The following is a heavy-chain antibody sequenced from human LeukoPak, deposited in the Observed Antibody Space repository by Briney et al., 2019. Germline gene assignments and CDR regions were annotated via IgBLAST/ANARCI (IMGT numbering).Heavy chain of an antibody. CDR3: ARAGDGYYYYYYMDV. CDR2: ILSSESSNT. J-gene: IGHJ6*03. D-gene: IGHD5-24*01. CDR1: NGSFSTYY. Sequence: SETLSLTCSVSNGSFSTYYWGWIRQPPGKRLEWIGYILSSESSNTNYNPSLNGRVTISVDTSKNQFSLTLNSVTAADTAVYYCARAGDGYYYYYYMDVWGKGTTVTVSS. V-gene: IGHV4-59*08.